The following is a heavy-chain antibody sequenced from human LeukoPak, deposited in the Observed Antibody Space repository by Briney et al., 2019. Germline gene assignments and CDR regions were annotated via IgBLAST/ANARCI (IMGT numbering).Heavy chain of an antibody. Sequence: GSLRLSCAASRFSISTSNMNWVRQAPGKGLEWVSYISGSGEIKNYADSVKGRFSVSRDNANNSVYLQMHNLRADDTAVYFCAGADRVHLGAFDPWGQGTLVTVSS. CDR1: RFSISTSN. V-gene: IGHV3-48*01. D-gene: IGHD1-1*01. J-gene: IGHJ5*02. CDR3: AGADRVHLGAFDP. CDR2: ISGSGEIK.